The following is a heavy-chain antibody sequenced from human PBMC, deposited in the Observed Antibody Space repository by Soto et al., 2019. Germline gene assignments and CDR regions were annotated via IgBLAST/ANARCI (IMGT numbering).Heavy chain of an antibody. CDR2: INSDGTTT. J-gene: IGHJ5*02. Sequence: EVQLVESGGGLVQPGGSLRLSCAASGFTFTSYWMHWVRQAPGMGLMWVSRINSDGTTTTYADSVKGRFTISRDNAKNTLYLQMNSLRAEDTAVYYCARVATGSYNWFDPGGPGTLVTVSS. V-gene: IGHV3-74*01. CDR1: GFTFTSYW. CDR3: ARVATGSYNWFDP. D-gene: IGHD1-26*01.